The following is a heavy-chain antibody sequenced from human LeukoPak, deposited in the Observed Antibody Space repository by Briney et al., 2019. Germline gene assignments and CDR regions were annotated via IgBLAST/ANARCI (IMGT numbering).Heavy chain of an antibody. J-gene: IGHJ4*02. CDR2: ISSSSSTI. CDR3: ARDLAGELNHFDY. CDR1: GFTFSSYS. Sequence: GGSLRLSCAASGFTFSSYSMNWVRQAPGKGLEWVSYISSSSSTIYYADSVKGRFTISRDNAKNSLYLQMNSLRAEDTAVYYCARDLAGELNHFDYWGQGTLVTVSS. V-gene: IGHV3-48*01. D-gene: IGHD1-26*01.